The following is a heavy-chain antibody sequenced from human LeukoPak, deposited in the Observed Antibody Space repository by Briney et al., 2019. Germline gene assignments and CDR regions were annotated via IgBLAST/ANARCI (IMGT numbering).Heavy chain of an antibody. D-gene: IGHD2/OR15-2a*01. J-gene: IGHJ5*02. V-gene: IGHV3-74*01. CDR2: INSDGSTT. CDR3: ARAARADCTSPTCHSWLAP. CDR1: GFTLSNSW. Sequence: GGSLRLSCAASGFTLSNSWIRWVRQAPGKGLVWVSRINSDGSTTTYADSVKGRFTISRDNAKNTLYLQMNSLRAEDTAVYYCARAARADCTSPTCHSWLAPWGQGTQVTVSS.